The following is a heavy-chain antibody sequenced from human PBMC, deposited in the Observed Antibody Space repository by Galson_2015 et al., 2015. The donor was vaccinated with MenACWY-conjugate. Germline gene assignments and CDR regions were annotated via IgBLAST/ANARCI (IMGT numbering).Heavy chain of an antibody. J-gene: IGHJ3*02. Sequence: QSGAEVKKPGESLKVSCKGSGYSFTSYWIGWVRQMPGKGLEWMGIIFPGDSDIRYSPSFRGQVTISTDNSITTAYLQWSSLKASDTAMYYCARAVSGGTYPHAFDIWGQGTMVTVSS. V-gene: IGHV5-51*03. D-gene: IGHD1-1*01. CDR2: IFPGDSDI. CDR1: GYSFTSYW. CDR3: ARAVSGGTYPHAFDI.